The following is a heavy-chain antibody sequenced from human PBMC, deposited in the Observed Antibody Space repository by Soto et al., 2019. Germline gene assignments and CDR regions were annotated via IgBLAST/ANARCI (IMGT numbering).Heavy chain of an antibody. Sequence: SVKVSWKASVGTFSSYAISWVRQAPGQGLEWMGGVIPIFGTANYAQKFQGRVTITADKSTSTAYMELSSLRSEDTAVYYCARDRERYCSSTSFYPYYYYYGMDVWGQGTTVTVSS. J-gene: IGHJ6*02. CDR3: ARDRERYCSSTSFYPYYYYYGMDV. V-gene: IGHV1-69*06. CDR1: VGTFSSYA. CDR2: VIPIFGTA. D-gene: IGHD2-2*01.